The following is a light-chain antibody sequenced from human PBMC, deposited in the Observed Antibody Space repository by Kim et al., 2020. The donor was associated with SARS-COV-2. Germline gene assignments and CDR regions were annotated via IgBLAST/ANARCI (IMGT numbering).Light chain of an antibody. Sequence: SITISCTGTSSDVGGYNYVSWDQQHPGKAPKLMIYDVSKRPSGVSNRFSGSKSGNTASLTISGLQAEDEADYYCSSYTSSSTFAYVFGTGTKVTVL. CDR3: SSYTSSSTFAYV. CDR2: DVS. V-gene: IGLV2-14*03. CDR1: SSDVGGYNY. J-gene: IGLJ1*01.